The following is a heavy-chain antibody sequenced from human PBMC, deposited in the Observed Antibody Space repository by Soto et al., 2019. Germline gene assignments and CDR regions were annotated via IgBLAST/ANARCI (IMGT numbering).Heavy chain of an antibody. V-gene: IGHV4-30-2*01. CDR1: GGSMRSGDYS. Sequence: SETLSPTCAVSGGSMRSGDYSWSWIRQPPGKGLEWIGYIYYSGNTYYNPSLKSRVTISVDRSKNQFSLKLSSVTAAATAVDYFAREAGNPHCSGSIFDYWGQGILVTVSS. CDR2: IYYSGNT. D-gene: IGHD3-10*02. CDR3: AREAGNPHCSGSIFDY. J-gene: IGHJ4*02.